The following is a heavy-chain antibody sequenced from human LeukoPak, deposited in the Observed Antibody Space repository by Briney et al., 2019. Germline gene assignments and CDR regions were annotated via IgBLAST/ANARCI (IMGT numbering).Heavy chain of an antibody. CDR2: ISSSGSTI. J-gene: IGHJ4*02. Sequence: GGSLRLSCAASGFIFSDYYMSWIRQAPGKGLEWVSYISSSGSTIYYADSVKGRFTISRDNAKNSLYLQMNSLRAEDTAVYYCARSLEAGYSSSWYWGYWGQGTLVTVSS. V-gene: IGHV3-11*04. CDR1: GFIFSDYY. CDR3: ARSLEAGYSSSWYWGY. D-gene: IGHD6-13*01.